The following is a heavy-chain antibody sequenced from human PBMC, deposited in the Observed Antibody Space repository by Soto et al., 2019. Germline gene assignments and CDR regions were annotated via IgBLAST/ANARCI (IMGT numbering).Heavy chain of an antibody. CDR1: GYTFTSYG. CDR2: ISAYNGNT. J-gene: IGHJ4*02. Sequence: GASVKVSCKASGYTFTSYGISWVRQAPGQGLEWMGWISAYNGNTNYAQKLQGRVTMTTDTSTSTAYMELRSLRSDDTAVYYCARGPHAITIFGVYFDYWGQGTLVTVSS. CDR3: ARGPHAITIFGVYFDY. D-gene: IGHD3-3*01. V-gene: IGHV1-18*01.